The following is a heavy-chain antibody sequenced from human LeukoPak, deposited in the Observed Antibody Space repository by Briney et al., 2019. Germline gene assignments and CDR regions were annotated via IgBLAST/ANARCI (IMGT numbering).Heavy chain of an antibody. D-gene: IGHD2-2*01. V-gene: IGHV4-39*02. CDR1: GGSISSRSYY. CDR2: IYYSGST. Sequence: SETLSLTCTVSGGSISSRSYYWGWIRQPPGKGLEWIGSIYYSGSTYYNPSLKSRVTISVDTSKNQFSLKLSSVTAADTAVYYCAREGYCSSTSCSYDYWGQGTLVTVSS. CDR3: AREGYCSSTSCSYDY. J-gene: IGHJ4*02.